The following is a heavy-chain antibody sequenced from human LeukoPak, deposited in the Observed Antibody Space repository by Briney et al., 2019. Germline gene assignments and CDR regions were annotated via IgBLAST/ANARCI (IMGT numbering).Heavy chain of an antibody. V-gene: IGHV4-30-4*08. CDR2: IYYSGST. J-gene: IGHJ4*02. Sequence: SETLSLTCTVSGGSISSGDYYWSWIRQPPGKGLEWIGYIYYSGSTYYNPSLKSRVTISVDTSKNQFSLKLSSVTAADTAVYYCARKYSSGWYGPFDYWGQGTLVTVSS. D-gene: IGHD6-19*01. CDR3: ARKYSSGWYGPFDY. CDR1: GGSISSGDYY.